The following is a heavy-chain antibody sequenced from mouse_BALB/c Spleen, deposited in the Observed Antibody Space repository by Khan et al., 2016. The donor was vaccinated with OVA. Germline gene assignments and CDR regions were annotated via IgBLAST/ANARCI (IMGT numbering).Heavy chain of an antibody. CDR3: AEHLRGCFDY. CDR2: ISYSDNT. V-gene: IGHV3-2*02. J-gene: IGHJ3*01. Sequence: EVQLVESGPGLVKPSQSLSLTCTVTGFSITSDNAWNWIRQFPRNQLGWMGYISYSDNTNYNPSVKSRISITRDTSKNHLYLQLNDVTAEDTAIYYCAEHLRGCFDYWGQGTLVTVS. CDR1: GFSITSDNA.